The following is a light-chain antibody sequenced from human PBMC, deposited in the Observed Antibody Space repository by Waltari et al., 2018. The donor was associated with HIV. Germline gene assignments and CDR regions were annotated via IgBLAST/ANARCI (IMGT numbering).Light chain of an antibody. J-gene: IGLJ3*02. CDR2: EVS. CDR3: CSYAGSYTFGV. V-gene: IGLV2-11*01. Sequence: QSALTQPRSVSGSHGQSVTISCTATSSDVGGYNSVSWYQQHPGNAPTLIIYEVSKRPSGVPDRFSGSKSGNTASLTISGLQAEDEADYYCCSYAGSYTFGVFGGGTKLTVL. CDR1: SSDVGGYNS.